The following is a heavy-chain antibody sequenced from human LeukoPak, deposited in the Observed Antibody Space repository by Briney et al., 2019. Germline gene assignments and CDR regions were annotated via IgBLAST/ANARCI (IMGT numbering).Heavy chain of an antibody. J-gene: IGHJ4*02. V-gene: IGHV4-4*07. CDR1: GGSISSYY. Sequence: SETLSLTCTVSGGSISSYYWSWIRQPAGKGLEWIGHFYSGSTNYNPSLKSRVTMSVDTSKNQFSLKLNSVTAADTAVYYCATDSRIMGAPGAFDYWGQGILVTVSS. D-gene: IGHD1-26*01. CDR3: ATDSRIMGAPGAFDY. CDR2: FYSGST.